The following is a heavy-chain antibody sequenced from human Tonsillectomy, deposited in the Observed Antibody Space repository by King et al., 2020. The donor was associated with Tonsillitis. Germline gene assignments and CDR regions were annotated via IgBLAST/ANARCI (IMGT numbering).Heavy chain of an antibody. D-gene: IGHD3-10*01. J-gene: IGHJ4*02. CDR2: IYYSGST. CDR3: ARAGWFGELSVCYFDY. CDR1: GGSISSGGYS. V-gene: IGHV4-30-4*07. Sequence: VQLQESGPGLVKPSQTLSLTCAVSGGSISSGGYSWSWIRQPPGKGLEWIGNIYYSGSTYYNPSFKSRVNISIDTSKNQFSLKLRSVTAADTAVYYCARAGWFGELSVCYFDYWGQGTLVTVSS.